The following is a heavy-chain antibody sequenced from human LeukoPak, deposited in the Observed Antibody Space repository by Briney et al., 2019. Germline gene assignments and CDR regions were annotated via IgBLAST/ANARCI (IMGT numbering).Heavy chain of an antibody. Sequence: GGSLGLSCAASGFTFSSYAMNWVRQAPGRGLEWASTISSSGENTYFADSVKGRFTISRDNSKNTLFLQMNSLRVEDTAVYYCAKAPRRFRGIIITPLYYFDYWGQGTLVTVSS. J-gene: IGHJ4*02. CDR3: AKAPRRFRGIIITPLYYFDY. CDR2: ISSSGENT. D-gene: IGHD3-10*01. CDR1: GFTFSSYA. V-gene: IGHV3-23*01.